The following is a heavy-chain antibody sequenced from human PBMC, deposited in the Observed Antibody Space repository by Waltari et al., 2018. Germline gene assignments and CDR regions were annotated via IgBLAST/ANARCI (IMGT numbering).Heavy chain of an antibody. CDR2: VHGSGRT. CDR1: GDSVSNSYL. V-gene: IGHV4-4*02. Sequence: QLQLQESGPGLVKPSGTLSLTCAVSGDSVSNSYLWNWVRQAPGKGLEWIGEVHGSGRTNYNPSYASLVTVARDTYNNQFSLRLTSATVADTAVYYCARDRGRGLYLDSWGPGTLVTVSP. CDR3: ARDRGRGLYLDS. J-gene: IGHJ4*02. D-gene: IGHD2-15*01.